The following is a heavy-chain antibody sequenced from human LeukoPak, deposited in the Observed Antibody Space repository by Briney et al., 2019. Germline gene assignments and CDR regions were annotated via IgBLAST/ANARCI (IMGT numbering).Heavy chain of an antibody. CDR3: AKEGGSWAKHDY. D-gene: IGHD1-26*01. CDR1: GFTFSSYV. V-gene: IGHV3-23*01. J-gene: IGHJ4*02. Sequence: TGGSLRLSCVASGFTFSSYVMSWVRQAPGKGLEWVSAISGGADTTYYADSVQGRFTISRDNFRNTLYLQMNSLRAGDTAGYYCAKEGGSWAKHDYWGQGTLVTVSS. CDR2: ISGGADTT.